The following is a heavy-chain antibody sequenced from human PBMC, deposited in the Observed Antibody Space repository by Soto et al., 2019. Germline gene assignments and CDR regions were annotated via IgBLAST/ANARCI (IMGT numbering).Heavy chain of an antibody. CDR3: ARGGSSYDFWSGYYVTPFDY. D-gene: IGHD3-3*01. CDR1: GYTFTSYD. V-gene: IGHV1-8*01. Sequence: ASVKVSCKASGYTFTSYDINWVRQATGQGLEWMGWMNPNSGNTGYAQKFQGRVTMTRNTSISTAYMELSSLRSEDTAVYYCARGGSSYDFWSGYYVTPFDYWGQGTLVTVSS. J-gene: IGHJ4*02. CDR2: MNPNSGNT.